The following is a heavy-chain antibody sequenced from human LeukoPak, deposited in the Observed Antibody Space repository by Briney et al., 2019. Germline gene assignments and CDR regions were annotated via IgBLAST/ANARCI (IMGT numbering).Heavy chain of an antibody. J-gene: IGHJ4*02. CDR1: GFTFSSYG. V-gene: IGHV3-30*02. CDR2: IRYDGSNK. Sequence: PGGSLRLSCAASGFTFSSYGMHWVRQAPGKGLEWVAFIRYDGSNKYYADSVKGRFTISRDNSKNTLYLQMNSLRAEDTAVYYFSKDTAAMVPYYFDYWGQGTLVTVSS. D-gene: IGHD5-18*01. CDR3: SKDTAAMVPYYFDY.